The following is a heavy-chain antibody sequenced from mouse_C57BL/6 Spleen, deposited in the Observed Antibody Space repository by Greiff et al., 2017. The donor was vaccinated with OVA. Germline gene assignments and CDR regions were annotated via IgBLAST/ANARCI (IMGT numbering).Heavy chain of an antibody. CDR3: AREGGLGRGWYIDV. CDR2: ISDGGSYT. V-gene: IGHV5-4*01. J-gene: IGHJ1*03. CDR1: GFTFSSYA. D-gene: IGHD4-1*01. Sequence: EVQRVESGGGLVKPGGSLKLSCAASGFTFSSYAMSWVRQTPEKRLEWVATISDGGSYTYYPDNVKGRFTISRDNAKNNLYLQMSHLKSEDTAMYYCAREGGLGRGWYIDVWGTGTTVTGSS.